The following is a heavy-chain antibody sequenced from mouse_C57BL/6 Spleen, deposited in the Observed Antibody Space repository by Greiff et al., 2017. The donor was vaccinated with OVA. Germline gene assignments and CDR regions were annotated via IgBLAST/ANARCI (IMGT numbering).Heavy chain of an antibody. Sequence: VQLQHSGAELVRPGASVTLSCKASGYTFTDYEMHWVKQTPVHGLEWIGAIDPETGGTAYNQKFKGKAILTADKSSSTAYMELRSLTSEDSAVYYCTRCPYYYGSSYFDYWGQGTTLTVSS. D-gene: IGHD1-1*01. V-gene: IGHV1-15*01. CDR1: GYTFTDYE. CDR2: IDPETGGT. J-gene: IGHJ2*01. CDR3: TRCPYYYGSSYFDY.